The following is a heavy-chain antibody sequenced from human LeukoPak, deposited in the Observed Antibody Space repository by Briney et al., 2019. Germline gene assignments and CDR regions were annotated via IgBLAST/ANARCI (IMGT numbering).Heavy chain of an antibody. D-gene: IGHD3-16*01. CDR1: GFTFSSYS. CDR3: ARERGFNYFDY. Sequence: GGSLRLSCVASGFTFSSYSMNWVRQAPGKGLEWVSSISSSSSFIYYADSVKGRFTISRDNAKNTVYLQMNGLRAEDTAVYYCARERGFNYFDYWGQGTLVTVSS. J-gene: IGHJ4*02. V-gene: IGHV3-21*01. CDR2: ISSSSSFI.